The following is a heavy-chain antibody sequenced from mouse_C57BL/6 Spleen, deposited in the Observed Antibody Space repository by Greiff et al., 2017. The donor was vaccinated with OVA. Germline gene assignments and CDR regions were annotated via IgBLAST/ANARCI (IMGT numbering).Heavy chain of an antibody. CDR2: INYDGSST. CDR3: AREGSDYDGYFDV. Sequence: EVQLVESEGGLVQPGSSMKLSCTASGFTFSDYYMAWVRQVPEKGLEWVANINYDGSSTYYLDSLKSRFIISRDNAKNILYLQMSSLKSEDTATYYCAREGSDYDGYFDVWGTGTTVTVSS. D-gene: IGHD2-4*01. CDR1: GFTFSDYY. J-gene: IGHJ1*03. V-gene: IGHV5-16*01.